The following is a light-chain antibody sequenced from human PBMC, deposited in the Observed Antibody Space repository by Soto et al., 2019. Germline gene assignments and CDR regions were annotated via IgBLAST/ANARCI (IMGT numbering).Light chain of an antibody. CDR1: QSISSW. J-gene: IGKJ1*01. CDR2: KAS. Sequence: DIQMTQSPSTLSASVGDRVTITCRASQSISSWVAWYQQKPGKAPKLLIYKASSLESGVPSRFSGSGSGTEFTLTISSLQPDDFATYYCQQYNSYSWTCGQGTKGDIK. CDR3: QQYNSYSWT. V-gene: IGKV1-5*03.